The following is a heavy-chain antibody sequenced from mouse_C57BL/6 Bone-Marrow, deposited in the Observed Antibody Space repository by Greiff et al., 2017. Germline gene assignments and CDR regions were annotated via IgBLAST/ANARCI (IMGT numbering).Heavy chain of an antibody. CDR1: GFNIKDDY. V-gene: IGHV14-4*01. D-gene: IGHD1-1*01. J-gene: IGHJ1*03. Sequence: VQLKESGAELVRPGASVKLSCTASGFNIKDDYMHWVKQRPEQGLEWIGRIDPENGDTEYAWKFQGKAHLTADTSSNTAYLQLSSLTSEDTAVYYCTNYYSSNWYFDVWGTGTTVTVSS. CDR3: TNYYSSNWYFDV. CDR2: IDPENGDT.